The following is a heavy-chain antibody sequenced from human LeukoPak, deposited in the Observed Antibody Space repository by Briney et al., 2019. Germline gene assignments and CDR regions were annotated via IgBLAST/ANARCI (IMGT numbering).Heavy chain of an antibody. CDR1: GFTFSSYA. V-gene: IGHV3-23*01. Sequence: SGGSLRLSCAASGFTFSSYAMSWVRQAPGKGLEWVSAISGSGGSTYYADSVKGRFTISRDNSKNTLYLQMNSLRAEDTAVYYCARATGGTTTRFDYWGQGTLVTVSS. CDR3: ARATGGTTTRFDY. J-gene: IGHJ4*02. D-gene: IGHD1-1*01. CDR2: ISGSGGST.